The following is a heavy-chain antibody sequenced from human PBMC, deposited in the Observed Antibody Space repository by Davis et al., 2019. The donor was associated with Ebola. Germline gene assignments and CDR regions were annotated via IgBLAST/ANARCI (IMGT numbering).Heavy chain of an antibody. V-gene: IGHV1-69*06. D-gene: IGHD7-27*01. CDR1: GYTFTSYG. CDR3: AGLGDYYYYYGMDV. J-gene: IGHJ6*02. CDR2: IIPIFGTA. Sequence: AASVPVSCKASGYTFTSYGISWVRQAPGQGFEWMGGIIPIFGTANYAQKFQGRVTITADKSTSTAYMELSSLRSEDTAVYYCAGLGDYYYYYGMDVWGQGTTVTVSS.